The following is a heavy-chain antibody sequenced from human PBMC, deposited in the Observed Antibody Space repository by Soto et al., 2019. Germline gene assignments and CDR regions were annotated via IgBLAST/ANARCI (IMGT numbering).Heavy chain of an antibody. CDR1: GYTFTSYG. Sequence: QVQLVQSGAEVKKPGASVKVSCKASGYTFTSYGISWVRQAPGQGLEWMGWISAYNGNTNYAQKLQGRVTMTTDTSTSTAYMELRGMRSDDTGVYYCAIGGRWYCSGGSCYSGGWFDPWGQGTLVNVSS. CDR2: ISAYNGNT. V-gene: IGHV1-18*01. D-gene: IGHD2-15*01. J-gene: IGHJ5*02. CDR3: AIGGRWYCSGGSCYSGGWFDP.